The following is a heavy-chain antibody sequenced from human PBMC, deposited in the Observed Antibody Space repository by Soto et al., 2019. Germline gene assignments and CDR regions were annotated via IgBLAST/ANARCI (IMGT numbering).Heavy chain of an antibody. J-gene: IGHJ5*02. Sequence: GASVKVSCTASGSSLSGYYLHWVRQAPGQGPAWMGWINPNSGGTKYVQKFQGRVTMTRDTSIGTVYLELSRLGSNDTAVYSCPRGCGIAAPGPNWFDPWGQGTLVTVSS. CDR1: GSSLSGYY. CDR3: PRGCGIAAPGPNWFDP. CDR2: INPNSGGT. V-gene: IGHV1-2*02. D-gene: IGHD6-13*01.